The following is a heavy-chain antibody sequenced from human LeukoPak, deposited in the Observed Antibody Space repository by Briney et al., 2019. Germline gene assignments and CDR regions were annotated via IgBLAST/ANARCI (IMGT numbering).Heavy chain of an antibody. D-gene: IGHD6-19*01. CDR1: GYTFTSYY. CDR3: ATRGHLAVAGNWYFDY. J-gene: IGHJ4*02. Sequence: ASVKVSCKASGYTFTSYYMHWVRQASGQGLEWMGIINPSGGSTSYAQKFQGRVTMTRDTSTSTVYMELSSLRSEDTAVYYCATRGHLAVAGNWYFDYWGQGTLVTVSS. V-gene: IGHV1-46*01. CDR2: INPSGGST.